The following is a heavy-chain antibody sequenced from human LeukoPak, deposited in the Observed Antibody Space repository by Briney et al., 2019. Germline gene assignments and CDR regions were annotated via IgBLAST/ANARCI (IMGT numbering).Heavy chain of an antibody. D-gene: IGHD5-18*01. CDR1: GFTFSSYT. J-gene: IGHJ4*02. CDR2: ILYDESNK. V-gene: IGHV3-30-3*01. Sequence: PGGSLRLSCEASGFTFSSYTMHWVRQAPGKGLEWVALILYDESNKYYADYVKGRFTISRDNSKNTQYLQMNSLRAEDTAVYYCARDWGYRNGHPLDYRGQGTLVTVSS. CDR3: ARDWGYRNGHPLDY.